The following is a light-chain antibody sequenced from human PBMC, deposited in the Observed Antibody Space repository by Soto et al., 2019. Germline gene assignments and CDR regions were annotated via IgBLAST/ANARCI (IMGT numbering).Light chain of an antibody. J-gene: IGKJ3*01. CDR3: QQYDNSPFT. CDR1: QSVSSN. CDR2: GAS. V-gene: IGKV3-15*01. Sequence: EIVMTQSPATLSVSPGESATLSCRASQSVSSNLAWYQQKPGQAPRLLIYGASTRATGIPARFSGSGSGTEFTLTISSLQSEDFAVYYCQQYDNSPFTFGPGTKVDIK.